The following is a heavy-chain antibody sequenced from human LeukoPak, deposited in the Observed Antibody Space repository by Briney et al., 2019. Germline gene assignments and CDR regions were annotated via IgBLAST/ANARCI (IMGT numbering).Heavy chain of an antibody. CDR2: ISYNGGSI. J-gene: IGHJ6*04. CDR1: GFTFSDYA. V-gene: IGHV3-23*01. D-gene: IGHD4-11*01. CDR3: AKQKGTTAGSMDV. Sequence: GGSLRLSCVASGFTFSDYAMSWVRQAPGKGLEGVSGISYNGGSIYYVDSVKGRFTISRDNSKNTLYLQMNSLRAEATAIYYCAKQKGTTAGSMDVWGKGTTVTVSS.